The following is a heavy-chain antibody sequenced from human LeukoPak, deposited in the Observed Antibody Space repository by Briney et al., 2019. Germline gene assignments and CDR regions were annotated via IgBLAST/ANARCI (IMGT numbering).Heavy chain of an antibody. Sequence: GASVKVSCTASGSLWIHWMRQAPGQGLEWVGYISPNSGATGLAQKFQGRVTVTRDTSISTVYMELNGLTSDDTAMYFCARDYPHQRFDIWGQRTLVTITS. CDR2: ISPNSGAT. CDR3: ARDYPHQRFDI. D-gene: IGHD2-2*01. J-gene: IGHJ4*02. CDR1: GSLW. V-gene: IGHV1-2*02.